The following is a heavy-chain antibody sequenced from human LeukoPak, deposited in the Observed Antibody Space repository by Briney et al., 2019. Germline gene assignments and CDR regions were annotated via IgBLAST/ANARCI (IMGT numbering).Heavy chain of an antibody. V-gene: IGHV3-30*18. J-gene: IGHJ4*02. CDR2: ISYDGSNK. D-gene: IGHD4-17*01. CDR1: GFTFSSYG. CDR3: AKDFRGMTTVTNFDY. Sequence: VGSLRLSCAASGFTFSSYGMHWVRQAPGKGLEWVAVISYDGSNKNYADSVKGRFTISRDNSKNTLYLQMNSLRAEDTAVYYCAKDFRGMTTVTNFDYWGQGTLATVSS.